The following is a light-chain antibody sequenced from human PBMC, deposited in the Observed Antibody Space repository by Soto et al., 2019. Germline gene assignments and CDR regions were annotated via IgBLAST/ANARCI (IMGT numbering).Light chain of an antibody. J-gene: IGLJ1*01. CDR1: SSDVGGYNY. CDR3: CSYVGSYTYV. Sequence: QSALTQPRSVSGSPGQSVTISCTGASSDVGGYNYVSWYQQHPGEAPKLMIYDVSKRPAGVPDRFSGSKSGNTASLTISGLQAEDETDYYCCSYVGSYTYVFGTGTKGTV. V-gene: IGLV2-11*01. CDR2: DVS.